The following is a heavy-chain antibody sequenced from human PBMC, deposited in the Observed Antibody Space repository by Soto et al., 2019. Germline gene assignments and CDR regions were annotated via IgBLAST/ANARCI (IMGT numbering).Heavy chain of an antibody. V-gene: IGHV1-69*06. D-gene: IGHD1-26*01. J-gene: IGHJ4*02. CDR3: ARGWETVGATTPFAY. CDR1: GGTISNYA. Sequence: PVKLYCKGSGGTISNYAISRVRQDHGQGPEWMGGIIPIFGTANYAQKFQGRVTITADRSRSTAYMEVRSLTSDDTAVYYCARGWETVGATTPFAYWGQGTLVTVSS. CDR2: IIPIFGTA.